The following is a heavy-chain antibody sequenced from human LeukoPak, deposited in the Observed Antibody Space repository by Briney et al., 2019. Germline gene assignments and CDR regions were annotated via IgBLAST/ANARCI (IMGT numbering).Heavy chain of an antibody. CDR2: ISGSGGST. Sequence: GGSLRLSCAASGFTFSSYGMSWVRQAPRKGLEWVSAISGSGGSTYYADSVKGRFTISRDNSKNTLYLQMNSLRAEDTAVYYCAKVSDSGSYFDYWGQGTLVTVSS. V-gene: IGHV3-23*01. CDR3: AKVSDSGSYFDY. D-gene: IGHD1-26*01. CDR1: GFTFSSYG. J-gene: IGHJ4*02.